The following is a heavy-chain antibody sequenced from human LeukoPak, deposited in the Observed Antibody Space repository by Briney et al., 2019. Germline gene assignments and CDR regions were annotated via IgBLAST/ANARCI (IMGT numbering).Heavy chain of an antibody. CDR2: IIPIFGTA. D-gene: IGHD2-15*01. Sequence: SVKVSCKASGGTFSSYAISWVRQAPGQGLEWMGRIIPIFGTANYAQKFQGRVTTTTDESTSTAYMELSSLRSEDTAVYYCARVFSYCSGGSCYPKEDYFDYWGQGTLVTVSS. V-gene: IGHV1-69*05. J-gene: IGHJ4*02. CDR3: ARVFSYCSGGSCYPKEDYFDY. CDR1: GGTFSSYA.